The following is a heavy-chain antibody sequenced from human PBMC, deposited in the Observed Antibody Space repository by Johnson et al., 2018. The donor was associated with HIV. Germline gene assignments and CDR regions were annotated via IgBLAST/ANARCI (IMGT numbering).Heavy chain of an antibody. D-gene: IGHD5-18*01. CDR1: GFTFSSYA. CDR2: ISYDGSNK. V-gene: IGHV3-30-3*02. CDR3: AKPLGGRDTAMVAIGFDI. J-gene: IGHJ3*02. Sequence: QVQLVESGGDVVQPGRSLRLSCTASGFTFSSYAMHWVRQAPGKGLEWVAIISYDGSNKYYADSVKGRFTISRDKNMLYLQMNSLRAEDTDVYYCAKPLGGRDTAMVAIGFDIWGQGTMLTVSS.